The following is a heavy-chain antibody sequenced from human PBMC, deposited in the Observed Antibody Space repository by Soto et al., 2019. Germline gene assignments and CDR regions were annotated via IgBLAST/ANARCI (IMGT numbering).Heavy chain of an antibody. CDR2: IWYDGSNK. CDR1: GFTFSSYG. J-gene: IGHJ6*02. V-gene: IGHV3-33*01. D-gene: IGHD1-7*01. Sequence: PGGSLRLSCAASGFTFSSYGMDWVRQAPGKGLEWVAVIWYDGSNKYYADSVKGRFTISRDNSKNTLYLQMNSLRAGDTAVYYCARGGVRTGTTVGGYYYGMDVWGQGTTVTVSS. CDR3: ARGGVRTGTTVGGYYYGMDV.